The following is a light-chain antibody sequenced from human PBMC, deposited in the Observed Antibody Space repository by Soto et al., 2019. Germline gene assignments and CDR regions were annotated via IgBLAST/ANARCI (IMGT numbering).Light chain of an antibody. CDR3: SSYTSSSTYV. CDR1: SSYVGGYNY. CDR2: DVS. V-gene: IGLV2-14*01. Sequence: QSALTQPASVSGSPGPSISISCIGSSSYVGGYNYVSWHQQHPGKAPKVVIYDVSNRPSGVSDRFSGSKSGNTASLTISGLQAEDEADYYCSSYTSSSTYVFGTGTKVTVL. J-gene: IGLJ1*01.